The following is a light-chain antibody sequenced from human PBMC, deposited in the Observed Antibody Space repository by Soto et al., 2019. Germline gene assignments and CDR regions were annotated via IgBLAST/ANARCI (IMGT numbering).Light chain of an antibody. Sequence: ECVFTQXPAXLSPSRVDRATLSLSYSQSVSTYLAWYQHKPGQAPRLLIYDASTRATDIPARFSGSGSGKDFTLAISSLQPDDFAVYYCQQYDSSRLWTFGQGTKVDI. CDR2: DAS. CDR3: QQYDSSRLWT. V-gene: IGKV3-20*01. J-gene: IGKJ1*01. CDR1: QSVSTY.